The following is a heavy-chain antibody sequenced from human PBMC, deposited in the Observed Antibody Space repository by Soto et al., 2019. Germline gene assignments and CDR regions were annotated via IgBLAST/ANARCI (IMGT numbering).Heavy chain of an antibody. J-gene: IGHJ6*03. CDR1: GFTVSSNY. CDR2: IYSGGST. D-gene: IGHD2-2*01. Sequence: EVQLVESGGGLVQPGGSLRLSCAASGFTVSSNYMSWVRQAPGKGLEWVSVIYSGGSTYYADSVKGRFTISRDNSKNTLYLQMNSLRAEDTAVYYCARDGRDIVVVPAAMRYYYYYMDVWSKGTTVTVSS. V-gene: IGHV3-66*01. CDR3: ARDGRDIVVVPAAMRYYYYYMDV.